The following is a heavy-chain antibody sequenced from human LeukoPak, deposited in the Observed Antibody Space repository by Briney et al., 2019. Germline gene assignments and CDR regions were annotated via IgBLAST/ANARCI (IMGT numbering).Heavy chain of an antibody. CDR3: ARDLYHGYSSS. CDR1: GGSISSYY. D-gene: IGHD6-13*01. V-gene: IGHV4-59*12. J-gene: IGHJ4*02. CDR2: IYYSGST. Sequence: SETLSLTCTVSGGSISSYYWSWIRQPPGKGLEWIGYIYYSGSTNYNPSLKSRVTISVDTSKNQFSLKLSSVTAADTAVYYCARDLYHGYSSSWGQGTLVTVSS.